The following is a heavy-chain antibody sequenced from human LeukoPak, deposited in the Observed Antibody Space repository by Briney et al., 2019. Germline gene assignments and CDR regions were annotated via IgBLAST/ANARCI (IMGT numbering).Heavy chain of an antibody. CDR2: ISAYNGNT. V-gene: IGHV1-18*01. D-gene: IGHD2-21*01. CDR3: ARASSQYSYYYYMDV. CDR1: GYTFTSYG. Sequence: ASVKVSCKASGYTFTSYGISWVRQAPGQGLEWMGWISAYNGNTNYAQKLQGRVTMTRDTSTSTVYMELSSLRSEDTAVYYCARASSQYSYYYYMDVWGKGTTVTISS. J-gene: IGHJ6*03.